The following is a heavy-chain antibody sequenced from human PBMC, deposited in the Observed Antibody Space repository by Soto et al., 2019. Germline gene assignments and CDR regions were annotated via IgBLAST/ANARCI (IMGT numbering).Heavy chain of an antibody. Sequence: ASVKVSCKASGYTFTSYDINWVRQATGQGLEWMGWMNPNSGNTGYAQKFQGRVTMTRNTSISTAYMELSSLRSEDTAVYYCARSFGVVSYYYYYYMDVWGKGTTVTVSS. CDR3: ARSFGVVSYYYYYYMDV. CDR1: GYTFTSYD. V-gene: IGHV1-8*01. CDR2: MNPNSGNT. J-gene: IGHJ6*03. D-gene: IGHD3-3*01.